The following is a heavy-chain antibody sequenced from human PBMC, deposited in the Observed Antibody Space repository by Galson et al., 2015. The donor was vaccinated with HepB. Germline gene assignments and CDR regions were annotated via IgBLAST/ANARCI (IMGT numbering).Heavy chain of an antibody. CDR3: AKDGRWEHTSAFVI. CDR2: ISYDGSNT. V-gene: IGHV3-30*18. D-gene: IGHD1-26*01. CDR1: GFTFSSYA. Sequence: SLRLSCAASGFTFSSYAMHWVRQAPGKGLEWVAVISYDGSNTYYADSVKGRFTISRDNSKNTLYLQMNSLRAEDTAVYYCAKDGRWEHTSAFVIWRQGTMVTVS. J-gene: IGHJ3*02.